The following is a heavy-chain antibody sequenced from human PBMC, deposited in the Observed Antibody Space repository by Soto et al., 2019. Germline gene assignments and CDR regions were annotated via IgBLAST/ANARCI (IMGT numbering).Heavy chain of an antibody. CDR3: AGVYCSGGSCYLEGGVADYYYYMDV. V-gene: IGHV4-59*08. CDR2: IYYSGST. CDR1: GGSISSYY. J-gene: IGHJ6*03. D-gene: IGHD2-15*01. Sequence: SSETLSLTCTVSGGSISSYYWSWIRQPPGKGLEWIGYIYYSGSTNYNPSLKSRVTISVDTSKNQFSLKLSSVTAADTAVYYCAGVYCSGGSCYLEGGVADYYYYMDVWGKGTTVTVSS.